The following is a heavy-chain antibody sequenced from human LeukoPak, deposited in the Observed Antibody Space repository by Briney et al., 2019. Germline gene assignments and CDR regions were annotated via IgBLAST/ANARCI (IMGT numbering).Heavy chain of an antibody. CDR1: GGSISSFY. CDR3: ARPQRPYSSGWYEGPFDY. J-gene: IGHJ4*02. CDR2: IYYTGNT. V-gene: IGHV4-59*01. Sequence: SETLSLTCTVSGGSISSFYWSWIRQPPGKGLEWIGYIYYTGNTNYNPSLKSRVTISVDTSKNQFSLELSSVTAADTAVYYCARPQRPYSSGWYEGPFDYWGQGALVTVSS. D-gene: IGHD6-19*01.